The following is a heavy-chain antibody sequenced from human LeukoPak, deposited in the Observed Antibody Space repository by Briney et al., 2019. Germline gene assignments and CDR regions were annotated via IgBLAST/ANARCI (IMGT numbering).Heavy chain of an antibody. V-gene: IGHV1-8*01. Sequence: ASVKVSCKASGYIFNDYDINWVRQAAGQGLEWMGWMNPNSGNTGYAQKFQGRITMTRDTSTTTAYMELSGLMPEDTAVYYCAREPTRGRAGDNSFDIWGQGTMVTVSS. CDR3: AREPTRGRAGDNSFDI. D-gene: IGHD7-27*01. J-gene: IGHJ3*02. CDR2: MNPNSGNT. CDR1: GYIFNDYD.